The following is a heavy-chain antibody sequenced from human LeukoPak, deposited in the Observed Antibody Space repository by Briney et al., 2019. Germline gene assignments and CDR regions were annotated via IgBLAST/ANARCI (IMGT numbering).Heavy chain of an antibody. Sequence: ASVKVSCKASGYTFTSYDINWVRQATGQGLEWMGWMNPNSGNTGYAQKFQGRVTMTRNTSISTAYMELSSLRSEDTAVYYCARDTTVGRYNWFDPWGQGTLVTVSS. J-gene: IGHJ5*02. CDR1: GYTFTSYD. CDR3: ARDTTVGRYNWFDP. V-gene: IGHV1-8*01. CDR2: MNPNSGNT. D-gene: IGHD4-23*01.